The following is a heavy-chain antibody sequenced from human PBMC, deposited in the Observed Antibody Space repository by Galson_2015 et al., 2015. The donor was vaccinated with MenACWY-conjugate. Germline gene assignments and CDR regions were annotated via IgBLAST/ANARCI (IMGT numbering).Heavy chain of an antibody. V-gene: IGHV1-69*13. D-gene: IGHD6-13*01. CDR2: IIPIFGTA. CDR1: GGTFSSYA. J-gene: IGHJ2*01. CDR3: ARLRQLVLIDVTNWYFDL. Sequence: SVKVSCKASGGTFSSYAISWVRQAPGQGLEWMGGIIPIFGTASYAQKFQGRVTITADESTSTAYMELSSLRSEDTAMYYCARLRQLVLIDVTNWYFDLWGRGTLVTVSS.